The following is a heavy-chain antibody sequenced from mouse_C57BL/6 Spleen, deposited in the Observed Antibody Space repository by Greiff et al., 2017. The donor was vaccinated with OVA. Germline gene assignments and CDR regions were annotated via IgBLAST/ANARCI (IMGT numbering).Heavy chain of an antibody. CDR2: INPNNGGT. V-gene: IGHV1-26*01. CDR1: GYTFTDYY. CDR3: ARLDYGSSYRDFDY. D-gene: IGHD1-1*01. J-gene: IGHJ2*01. Sequence: VQLQQSGPELVKPGASVKISCKASGYTFTDYYMNWVKQSHGKSLEWIGDINPNNGGTSYNQKFKGKATLTVDKSSSTAYMELRSLTSEDSAVYYCARLDYGSSYRDFDYWGQGTTLTVSS.